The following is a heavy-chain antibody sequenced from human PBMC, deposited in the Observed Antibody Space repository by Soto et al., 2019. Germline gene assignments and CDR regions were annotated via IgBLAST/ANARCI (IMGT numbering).Heavy chain of an antibody. J-gene: IGHJ4*02. CDR3: ARGDGDYGIDY. Sequence: QVQLVESGGGVVQPGRSLRLSCAASGFTFSSYGMQWVRQAPGKGLEWVAVIWYDGSNKYYADSVKGRFTISRDNSKNTLYLQMNSLRAEDTAVYYCARGDGDYGIDYWGQGTLVTVSS. D-gene: IGHD4-17*01. CDR2: IWYDGSNK. CDR1: GFTFSSYG. V-gene: IGHV3-33*01.